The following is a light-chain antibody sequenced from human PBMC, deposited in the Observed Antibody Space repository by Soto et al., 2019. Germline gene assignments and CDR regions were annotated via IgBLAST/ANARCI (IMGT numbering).Light chain of an antibody. J-gene: IGLJ3*02. CDR1: SSDVGGYNH. CDR3: NSYAGNSWV. V-gene: IGLV2-8*01. Sequence: QSALTQPPSASGSPGQSVTISCTGTSSDVGGYNHVSWYQHHPGKAPKLMIYEVTKRPSGVPDRFSGSKSGNTASLTVSGLQADDEADYYCNSYAGNSWVFGGGTQLTVL. CDR2: EVT.